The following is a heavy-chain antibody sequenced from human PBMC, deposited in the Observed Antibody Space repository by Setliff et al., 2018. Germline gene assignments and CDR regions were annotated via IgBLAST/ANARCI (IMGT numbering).Heavy chain of an antibody. D-gene: IGHD3-10*01. Sequence: GGSLRLSCAGSGFNFNSYWMNWVRQVPGKGLVWVSRISPDGSVIDYADSVKGRFTISRDNSKNTLYLQMNSLRAEDTAVYFCARVLVLGYNWFDPWGKGTTVTVSS. V-gene: IGHV3-74*01. J-gene: IGHJ5*01. CDR3: ARVLVLGYNWFDP. CDR1: GFNFNSYW. CDR2: ISPDGSVI.